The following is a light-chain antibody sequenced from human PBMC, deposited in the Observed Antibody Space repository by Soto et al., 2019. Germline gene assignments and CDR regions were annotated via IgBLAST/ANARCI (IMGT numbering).Light chain of an antibody. V-gene: IGKV3-15*01. Sequence: EIVMTQSPATLSVSQGERATLSCRASQSVSSNLAWYHQKPGQAPSLLIYGASTRSTGIPARFSGSGSGTEFTLTISSLQSEEFAVYYCQQYNNWPPYTFGQGTKLEIK. CDR1: QSVSSN. CDR2: GAS. J-gene: IGKJ2*01. CDR3: QQYNNWPPYT.